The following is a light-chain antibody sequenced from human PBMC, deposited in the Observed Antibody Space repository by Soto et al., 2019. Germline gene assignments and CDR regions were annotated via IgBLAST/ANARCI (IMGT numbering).Light chain of an antibody. Sequence: EIVLTQSPGTLSLSPGERATLSCRASQSVSSSYLAWYQQKPGQAPSLLIYDASSRATGIPDRFSGSGSGTDFTLSISRLEPEDFAVYYCQQYGSSALTFGQGTRLEIK. CDR2: DAS. J-gene: IGKJ5*01. CDR1: QSVSSSY. CDR3: QQYGSSALT. V-gene: IGKV3-20*01.